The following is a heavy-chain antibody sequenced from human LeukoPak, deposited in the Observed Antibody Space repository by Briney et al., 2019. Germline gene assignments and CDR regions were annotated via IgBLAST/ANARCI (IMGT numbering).Heavy chain of an antibody. D-gene: IGHD6-13*01. Sequence: SVKVSCKASGGTFISYAISWVRQAPGQGLEWMGGIIPIFGTANYAQKFQGRVTVTADESTSTAYMELSSLRSEDTAVYYCARATYSSSWFFDYWGQGTLVTVSS. J-gene: IGHJ4*02. CDR1: GGTFISYA. CDR3: ARATYSSSWFFDY. CDR2: IIPIFGTA. V-gene: IGHV1-69*01.